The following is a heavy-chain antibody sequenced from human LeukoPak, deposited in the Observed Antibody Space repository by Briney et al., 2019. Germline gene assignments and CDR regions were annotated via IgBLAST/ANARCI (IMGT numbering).Heavy chain of an antibody. CDR3: ARHSNDFWSGYPWSNWSDP. J-gene: IGHJ5*02. CDR1: GGSFSGYY. V-gene: IGHV4-34*01. D-gene: IGHD3-3*01. Sequence: SETLSLTCAVYGGSFSGYYWSCIRDPPGKGLEWIGEINHRGSTNYNPSLKSRLTISVDASKNQFSLKLSSVTAADTAVYYCARHSNDFWSGYPWSNWSDPWGQRTLVTVSS. CDR2: INHRGST.